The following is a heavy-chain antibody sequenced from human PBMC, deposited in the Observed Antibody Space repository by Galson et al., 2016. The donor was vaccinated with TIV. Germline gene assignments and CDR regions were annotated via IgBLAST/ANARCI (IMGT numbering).Heavy chain of an antibody. V-gene: IGHV1-3*01. Sequence: SVKVSCKASGYTFTKYALHWLRQAPGQRLEWMGWVSGGSGNAKYSQKFQGKVSLTRDSSANTAYMALSSLRSEDTAVYYCARFCSGESCSSVNCFDIWGQGTKVFVSS. J-gene: IGHJ3*02. CDR1: GYTFTKYA. CDR3: ARFCSGESCSSVNCFDI. D-gene: IGHD3-3*01. CDR2: VSGGSGNA.